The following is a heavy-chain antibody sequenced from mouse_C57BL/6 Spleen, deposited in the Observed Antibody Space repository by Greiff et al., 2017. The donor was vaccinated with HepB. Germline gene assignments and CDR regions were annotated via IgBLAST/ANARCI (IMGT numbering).Heavy chain of an antibody. CDR1: GYTFTDYY. CDR3: ARFNRPWFAY. J-gene: IGHJ3*01. Sequence: EVQLQQSGPELVKPGASVKISCKASGYTFTDYYMNWVKQSHGKSLEWIGDINPNNGGTSYNQKFKGKATLTVDKSSSTAYMELRSLTSEDSAVYYCARFNRPWFAYWGQGTLVTVSA. CDR2: INPNNGGT. V-gene: IGHV1-26*01.